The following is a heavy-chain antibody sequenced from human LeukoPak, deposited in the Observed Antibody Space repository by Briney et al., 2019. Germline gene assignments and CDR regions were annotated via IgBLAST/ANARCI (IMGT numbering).Heavy chain of an antibody. J-gene: IGHJ3*01. D-gene: IGHD5-12*01. Sequence: SQTLSLTCAVSGGSISSGGYSWSWIRQPPGKGLEWIGYFYHSGSTYYIPSLKSRVTISVDRSKNQFSLKLSSVTAADTAVYYCARDSGGYDRTDAFDVWGQGTMVTVSS. CDR3: ARDSGGYDRTDAFDV. CDR1: GGSISSGGYS. CDR2: FYHSGST. V-gene: IGHV4-30-2*01.